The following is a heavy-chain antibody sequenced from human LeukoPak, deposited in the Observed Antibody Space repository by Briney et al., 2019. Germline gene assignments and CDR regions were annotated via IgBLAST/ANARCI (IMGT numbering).Heavy chain of an antibody. Sequence: GGSLRLSCAASGFTFSSYEMNWVRQAPGKGREWVSYISSSGSTIYYADSVKGRFTISRDNAKNSLYLQMNSLRAEDTAVYYCARDGGHKLGFDPWGQGTLVTVSS. V-gene: IGHV3-48*03. CDR2: ISSSGSTI. CDR1: GFTFSSYE. J-gene: IGHJ5*02. D-gene: IGHD6-25*01. CDR3: ARDGGHKLGFDP.